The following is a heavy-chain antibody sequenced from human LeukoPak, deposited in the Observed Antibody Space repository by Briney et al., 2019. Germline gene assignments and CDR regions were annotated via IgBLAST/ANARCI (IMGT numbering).Heavy chain of an antibody. CDR2: INHSGST. Sequence: SETLSLTCAVYGGSFSGYYWSWIRQPPGKGLEWIGEINHSGSTNYNPSLKSRVTISVDTSKNQFSLKLSSVTAADTAVYYCARVYDFWSGNQGMDVWGQGTTVIVSS. V-gene: IGHV4-34*01. CDR3: ARVYDFWSGNQGMDV. D-gene: IGHD3-3*01. J-gene: IGHJ6*02. CDR1: GGSFSGYY.